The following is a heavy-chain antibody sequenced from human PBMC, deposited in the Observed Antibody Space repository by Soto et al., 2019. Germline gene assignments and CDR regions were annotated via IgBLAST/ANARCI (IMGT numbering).Heavy chain of an antibody. CDR2: INHSGST. CDR3: ARAQSTNGVCYSWFDP. J-gene: IGHJ5*02. V-gene: IGHV4-34*01. D-gene: IGHD2-8*01. Sequence: SETLSLTCAVYGGSFSGYYWSWIRQPPGKGLEWIGEINHSGSTNYNPSLKSRVTISVDTSKNQLSLKLSSVTAADTAVYYCARAQSTNGVCYSWFDPWGQGTLVTVSS. CDR1: GGSFSGYY.